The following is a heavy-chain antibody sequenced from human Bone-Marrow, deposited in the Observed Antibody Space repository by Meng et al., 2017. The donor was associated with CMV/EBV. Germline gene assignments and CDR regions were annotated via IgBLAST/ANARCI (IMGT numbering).Heavy chain of an antibody. CDR3: AREGSYYDFWSGYYPVYYYYGKDV. CDR2: INPNSGGT. J-gene: IGHJ6*02. Sequence: ASVKVSCKASGYTFTGYYMHWVRQAPGQGLEWMGWINPNSGGTNYAQKFQGRVTMTRDTSISTAYMELSSLRSEDTAVYYCAREGSYYDFWSGYYPVYYYYGKDVWGQGTTVTVSS. V-gene: IGHV1-2*02. D-gene: IGHD3-3*01. CDR1: GYTFTGYY.